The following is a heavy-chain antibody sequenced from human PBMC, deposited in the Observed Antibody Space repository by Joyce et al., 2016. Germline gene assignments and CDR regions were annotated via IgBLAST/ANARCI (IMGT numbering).Heavy chain of an antibody. CDR3: VRQVVGDKDY. CDR2: IYPGGSNP. J-gene: IGHJ4*02. D-gene: IGHD1-26*01. Sequence: EVQLVQSGAELKKPGESLKISCEASGYYFISYWIGWVRQMPGKGLEWRGIIYPGGSNPRYGPSFEGQVTISADKSINTAYLEWSSLKASDTAIYYCVRQVVGDKDYWGQGTLVTVSS. CDR1: GYYFISYW. V-gene: IGHV5-51*01.